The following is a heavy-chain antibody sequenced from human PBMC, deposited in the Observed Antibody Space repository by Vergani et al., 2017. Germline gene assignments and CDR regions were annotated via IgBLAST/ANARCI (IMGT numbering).Heavy chain of an antibody. CDR1: GYSIRRGFY. CDR2: MFHTGEA. J-gene: IGHJ5*01. Sequence: QIQLQESGPGLVKPSETLSLTCSVSGYSIRRGFYWAWIRQTPEKGLEWIGGMFHTGEASNSPSLQSRVACSMDTSKNPFSLQLTSVTAADTAVYFCGVIMVRSPRLDNWFDSWGRGTLVTVSS. CDR3: GVIMVRSPRLDNWFDS. V-gene: IGHV4-38-2*02. D-gene: IGHD3-10*01.